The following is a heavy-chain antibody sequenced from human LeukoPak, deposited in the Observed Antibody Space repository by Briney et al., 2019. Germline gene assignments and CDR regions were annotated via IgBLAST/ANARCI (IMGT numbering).Heavy chain of an antibody. D-gene: IGHD6-6*01. V-gene: IGHV4-4*02. CDR2: IYHSGST. J-gene: IGHJ6*03. CDR3: AADPREQLVPYYYYYMDV. CDR1: GGSISSSNW. Sequence: SETLSLTCAVSGGSISSSNWWSWVRQPPGKGLEWIGEIYHSGSTNYNPSLKSRVTISVDESKNQFSLKLSSVTAADTAVYYCAADPREQLVPYYYYYMDVWGKGTTVTVSS.